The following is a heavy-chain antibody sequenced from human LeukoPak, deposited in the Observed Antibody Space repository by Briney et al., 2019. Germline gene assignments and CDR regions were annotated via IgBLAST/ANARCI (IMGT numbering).Heavy chain of an antibody. CDR3: ARAMVRGVITKWFDP. D-gene: IGHD3-10*01. CDR2: IYYSGST. V-gene: IGHV4-59*08. J-gene: IGHJ5*02. CDR1: GGSISSYY. Sequence: PSETLSLTCTVSGGSISSYYWSWIRQPPGKGLEWIGYIYYSGSTNYNPSLKSRVTISVDTSKNQFSLKLSSVTAADTAVYYCARAMVRGVITKWFDPWGQGTLVTVSS.